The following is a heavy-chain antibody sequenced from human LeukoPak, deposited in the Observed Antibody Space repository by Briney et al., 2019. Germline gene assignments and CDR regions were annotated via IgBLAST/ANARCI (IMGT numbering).Heavy chain of an antibody. V-gene: IGHV3-9*01. Sequence: GRSLRLSCAASGFTFDDYAMHWVRQAPGKGLEWVSGISWNSGSIGYADSVKGRFTISRGNAKNSLYLQMNSLRAEDTALYYRARSWSGDANDDAFDIWGQGTMVTVSS. CDR2: ISWNSGSI. CDR1: GFTFDDYA. D-gene: IGHD3-3*01. J-gene: IGHJ3*02. CDR3: ARSWSGDANDDAFDI.